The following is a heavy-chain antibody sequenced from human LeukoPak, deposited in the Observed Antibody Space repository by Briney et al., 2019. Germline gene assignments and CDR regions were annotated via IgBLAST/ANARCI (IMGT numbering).Heavy chain of an antibody. CDR1: GFIFSDYG. Sequence: GGSLRLSCEASGFIFSDYGMHWVRQAPGKGLEWVEVIGNKGINRYADSVRGRFTIPRDDSKNTLYLQMDSLRAEDTAVYYCARDSVGVPTDFDYWGQGTLVTVSS. V-gene: IGHV3-33*01. J-gene: IGHJ4*02. D-gene: IGHD1-26*01. CDR2: IGNKGINR. CDR3: ARDSVGVPTDFDY.